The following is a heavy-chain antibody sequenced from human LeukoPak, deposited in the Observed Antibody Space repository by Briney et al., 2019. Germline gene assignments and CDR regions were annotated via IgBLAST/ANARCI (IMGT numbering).Heavy chain of an antibody. Sequence: IPSQTLSLTCTVSGVSISSGGYYWSWIRQHPGKGLEWIGYIYYSGSTYYNPSLKSRVTISVDTSKNQFSMKLSSVTAADTAVYYCARKHDYGDPLYYYYYMDVWGKGTTVTVSS. D-gene: IGHD4-17*01. J-gene: IGHJ6*03. CDR2: IYYSGST. CDR1: GVSISSGGYY. V-gene: IGHV4-31*03. CDR3: ARKHDYGDPLYYYYYMDV.